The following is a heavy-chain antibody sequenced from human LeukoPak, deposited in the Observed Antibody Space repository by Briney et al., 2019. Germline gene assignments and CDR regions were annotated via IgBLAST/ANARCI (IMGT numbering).Heavy chain of an antibody. CDR3: ARRRGYSGFDR. CDR2: ISGSGGST. V-gene: IGHV3-23*01. CDR1: GFTFSNYA. D-gene: IGHD5-12*01. Sequence: GGSLRLSCVASGFTFSNYAMSWVRQAPGKGLEWVSSISGSGGSTYYADSVKGRFTISRDNSKNTLYLQMNSLRAEDTAVYYCARRRGYSGFDRWGQGTLVTVSS. J-gene: IGHJ5*02.